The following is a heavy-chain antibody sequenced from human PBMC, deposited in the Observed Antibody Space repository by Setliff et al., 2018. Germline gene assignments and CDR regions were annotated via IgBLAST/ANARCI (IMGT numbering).Heavy chain of an antibody. CDR1: GFTFSDHH. J-gene: IGHJ4*02. CDR2: SRNKANSYTT. D-gene: IGHD3-10*01. Sequence: PGGSLRLSCAASGFTFSDHHMDWVRQAPGKGLEWVGRSRNKANSYTTEYAASVKGRFIIGRDNSKNSVYLQMNSLKTEDAAVYFCVRTVVPGYYFDSWGQGTLVTVSS. V-gene: IGHV3-72*01. CDR3: VRTVVPGYYFDS.